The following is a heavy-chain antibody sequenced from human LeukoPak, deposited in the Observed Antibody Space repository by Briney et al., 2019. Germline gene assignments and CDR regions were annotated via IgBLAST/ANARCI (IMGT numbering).Heavy chain of an antibody. CDR2: ISSSSSTI. J-gene: IGHJ4*02. CDR3: ARELYNWNDGHVDY. CDR1: GFTFSSYS. V-gene: IGHV3-48*01. D-gene: IGHD1-1*01. Sequence: PGGSLRLSCAASGFTFSSYSMNWVRQAPGKGLEWVSYISSSSSTIYYADFVKGRFTISRDNAKNSLYLQMNSLRAEDTAVYYCARELYNWNDGHVDYWGQGTLVTVSS.